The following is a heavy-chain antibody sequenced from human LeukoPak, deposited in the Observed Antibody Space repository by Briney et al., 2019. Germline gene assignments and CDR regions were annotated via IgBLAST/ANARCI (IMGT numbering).Heavy chain of an antibody. V-gene: IGHV3-30*18. CDR3: AKWGGDHFDY. J-gene: IGHJ4*02. Sequence: AGGSLRLSCAASGFTFSSYGMHWVRQAPGKGLEWVAVISYDGSNKYYADSVKGRFTISRDNSKNTLYLQMNSLRAEDTAVYYCAKWGGDHFDYWGQGTLVTVSS. D-gene: IGHD2-21*02. CDR1: GFTFSSYG. CDR2: ISYDGSNK.